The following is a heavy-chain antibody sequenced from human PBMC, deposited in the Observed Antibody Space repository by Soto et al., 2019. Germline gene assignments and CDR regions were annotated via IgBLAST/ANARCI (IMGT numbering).Heavy chain of an antibody. J-gene: IGHJ4*02. Sequence: QVQLVESGGGVVQPGRSLRLSCAASGFTFSSYAMHWVRQAPGKGLEWVAIMSYDGNNQYYAHSVKGRFTITRDNFKNALNLRMNSLRAEDTAVYYCAKALGELSTESFDYWGQGILVTVSS. CDR1: GFTFSSYA. CDR2: MSYDGNNQ. CDR3: AKALGELSTESFDY. D-gene: IGHD3-16*02. V-gene: IGHV3-30*18.